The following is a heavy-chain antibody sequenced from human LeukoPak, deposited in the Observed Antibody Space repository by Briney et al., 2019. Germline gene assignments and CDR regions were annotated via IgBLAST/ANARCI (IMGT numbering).Heavy chain of an antibody. CDR3: ASRSRDY. D-gene: IGHD6-19*01. J-gene: IGHJ4*02. V-gene: IGHV3-48*03. Sequence: GGSLRLSCAASGFTFRSYEMNWVRRAPGKGLEWISYISSSGNTIYYADSVKGRFTISRDNAQNSLYLQMNSLSVEDTGVYYCASRSRDYWGQGTLVTVSS. CDR2: ISSSGNTI. CDR1: GFTFRSYE.